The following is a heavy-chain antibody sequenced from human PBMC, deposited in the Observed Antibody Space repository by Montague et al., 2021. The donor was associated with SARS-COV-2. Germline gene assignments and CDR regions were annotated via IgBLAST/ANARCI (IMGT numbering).Heavy chain of an antibody. CDR3: ARSYGTTVVTRAFDY. CDR1: GFSLSTSGMC. Sequence: PALVKPTKTLTLTCTFSGFSLSTSGMCVSWIRQPPGKALEWLTPIDWDDDKYYSTSLKTRLTISKDTSKNQVVLTMTNMDPVDTATYYCARSYGTTVVTRAFDYWGQGTLVTVSS. J-gene: IGHJ4*02. D-gene: IGHD4-23*01. CDR2: IDWDDDK. V-gene: IGHV2-70*01.